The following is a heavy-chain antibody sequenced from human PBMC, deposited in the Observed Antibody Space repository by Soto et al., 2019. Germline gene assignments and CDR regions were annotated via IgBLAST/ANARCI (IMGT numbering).Heavy chain of an antibody. J-gene: IGHJ6*02. D-gene: IGHD4-4*01. V-gene: IGHV1-69*13. Sequence: ASVKVSCKASGGTFSSYAISWVRQAPGQGLEWMGGIIPIFGTANYAQKFQGRVTITADESTSTAYMELSSLRSEDTAVYYCARGGVTLYYYYYYGMDVWGQGTTVTVSS. CDR1: GGTFSSYA. CDR3: ARGGVTLYYYYYYGMDV. CDR2: IIPIFGTA.